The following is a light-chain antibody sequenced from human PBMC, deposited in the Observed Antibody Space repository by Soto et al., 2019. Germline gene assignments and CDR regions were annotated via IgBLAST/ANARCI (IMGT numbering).Light chain of an antibody. J-gene: IGKJ4*01. CDR3: QQYGSSPLT. Sequence: EIVFTHSPGTLSLSPLEISTVSCMASQSVSSNLAWYQQKPGQTPKVLIHRASSRATGIPDRFSGSGSGTDFTLTISRLEPEDFAMYYCQQYGSSPLTFGGGTKVDIK. CDR2: RAS. V-gene: IGKV3-20*01. CDR1: QSVSSN.